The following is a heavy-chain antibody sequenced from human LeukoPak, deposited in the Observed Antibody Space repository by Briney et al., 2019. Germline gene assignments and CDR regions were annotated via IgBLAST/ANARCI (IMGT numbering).Heavy chain of an antibody. CDR1: GYTFKSYG. CDR3: ARDVDWSLDY. V-gene: IGHV1-18*01. CDR2: ISGYNGNT. D-gene: IGHD3/OR15-3a*01. Sequence: ASVKVSCKASGYTFKSYGISWVRQAPGQGLERMGWISGYNGNTDYAQKFQGRVTMTTDTSTSTAYMELRSLTSDDTAVYFCARDVDWSLDYWGQGTLVTVSS. J-gene: IGHJ4*02.